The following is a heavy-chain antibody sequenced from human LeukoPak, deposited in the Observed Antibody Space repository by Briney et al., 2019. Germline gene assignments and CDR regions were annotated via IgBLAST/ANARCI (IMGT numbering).Heavy chain of an antibody. CDR3: ASLNTYYYDSSGYAVRGFDY. Sequence: GGSLRLSCAASGFTFSSYWMTWVRQAPGKGLEWVANIKQDGSEKSYVDSVKGRFTISRDNAKNSLYLQMNSLRAEDTALYYCASLNTYYYDSSGYAVRGFDYWGQGTLVTVSS. V-gene: IGHV3-7*03. D-gene: IGHD3-22*01. CDR1: GFTFSSYW. J-gene: IGHJ4*02. CDR2: IKQDGSEK.